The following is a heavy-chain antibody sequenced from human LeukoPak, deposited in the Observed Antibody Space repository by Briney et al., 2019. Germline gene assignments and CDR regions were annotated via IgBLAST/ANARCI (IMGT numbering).Heavy chain of an antibody. CDR3: ARPYYESSGLYVDAFDI. J-gene: IGHJ3*02. CDR1: GYTFTSYG. CDR2: INPNSGGT. V-gene: IGHV1-2*02. D-gene: IGHD3-22*01. Sequence: ASVKVSCKASGYTFTSYGISWVRQAPGQGLEWMGWINPNSGGTNYAQKFQGRVTMTRDTSISIAYMELSSLRSDDTAVYYCARPYYESSGLYVDAFDIWGQGTMVTVSS.